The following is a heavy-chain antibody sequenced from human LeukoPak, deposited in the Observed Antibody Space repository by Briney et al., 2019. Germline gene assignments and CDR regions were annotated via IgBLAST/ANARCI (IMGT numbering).Heavy chain of an antibody. J-gene: IGHJ4*02. CDR3: TRSPEGRPIDY. CDR2: IKQDGSEK. V-gene: IGHV3-7*01. Sequence: PGGSLRLSCATSGFSFTNYWMNWVRQAPGKGLEWVAHIKQDGSEKYYVDSMKGRITISRDNAKNSVYLQMNSLRVKDTAVYYCTRSPEGRPIDYWGQGTLVTVS. CDR1: GFSFTNYW. D-gene: IGHD3-10*01.